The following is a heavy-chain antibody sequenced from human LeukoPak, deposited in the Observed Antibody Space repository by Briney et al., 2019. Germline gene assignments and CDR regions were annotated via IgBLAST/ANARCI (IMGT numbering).Heavy chain of an antibody. CDR1: GFTFSDHY. Sequence: PGGSLRLSCAASGFTFSDHYMDWVRQAPGKGLEWVGRIRNKANIYTTEYAASVKGRFTISRDDSKNSLYLQMNSLRAEDTAVYYCAGHFDWLLSFDYWGQGTLVTVSS. J-gene: IGHJ4*02. D-gene: IGHD3-9*01. V-gene: IGHV3-72*01. CDR2: IRNKANIYTT. CDR3: AGHFDWLLSFDY.